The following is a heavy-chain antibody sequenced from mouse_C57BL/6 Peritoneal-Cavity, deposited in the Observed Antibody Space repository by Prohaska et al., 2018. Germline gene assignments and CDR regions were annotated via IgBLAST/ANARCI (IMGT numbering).Heavy chain of an antibody. V-gene: IGHV3-6*01. J-gene: IGHJ1*03. CDR2: ISYECSN. CDR3: ARGNYWYVDV. CDR1: GYSITSGYY. Sequence: DVQLQESGPGLVKPSQSLSITCSVTGYSITSGYYWNWIRQFPGNKLEWMCYISYECSNNYNTYVKNRISITRDICKNQCFMKLNSVTTEDTATYYCARGNYWYVDVGGTGPTVTVSS.